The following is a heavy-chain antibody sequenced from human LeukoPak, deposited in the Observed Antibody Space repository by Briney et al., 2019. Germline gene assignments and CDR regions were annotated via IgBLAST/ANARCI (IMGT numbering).Heavy chain of an antibody. CDR1: GFTFSNAW. CDR3: TTRRTVTTNLFDY. D-gene: IGHD4-17*01. CDR2: IKSKTDGGTT. Sequence: GGSLRLSRAASGFTFSNAWMSWVRQAPGKGLEWVGRIKSKTDGGTTVYAAPVKGRFTISRDDSKNTLYLQMNSLKTEDTAVYYCTTRRTVTTNLFDYWGQGTLVTVSS. V-gene: IGHV3-15*01. J-gene: IGHJ4*02.